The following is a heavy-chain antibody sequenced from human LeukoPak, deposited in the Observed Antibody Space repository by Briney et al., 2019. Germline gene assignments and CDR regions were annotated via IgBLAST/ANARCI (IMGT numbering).Heavy chain of an antibody. CDR2: IYYSGST. J-gene: IGHJ4*02. V-gene: IGHV4-59*01. CDR3: AREPNYYDSSGYAS. Sequence: ASETLSLTCTVSGGSISSYYWSWIRQPPGKGLEWIGYIYYSGSTNYNPSLKSRVTISVDTSKNQFSLKLSSVTAADTAVYYCAREPNYYDSSGYASWGQGTLVTVSS. CDR1: GGSISSYY. D-gene: IGHD3-22*01.